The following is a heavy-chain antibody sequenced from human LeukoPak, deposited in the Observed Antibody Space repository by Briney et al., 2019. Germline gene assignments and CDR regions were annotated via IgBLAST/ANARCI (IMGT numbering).Heavy chain of an antibody. CDR2: IYATGST. CDR1: GGSISSGSHY. J-gene: IGHJ3*02. Sequence: SETLSLTCTVSGGSISSGSHYWSWIRRPAWKGLEWIGRIYATGSTIYNPSLKSRFTISVDTSKNQFSLKVSSVTAADTALYYCARDVVGWDADPDASDIWGQGTMVTVSS. V-gene: IGHV4-61*02. CDR3: ARDVVGWDADPDASDI. D-gene: IGHD6-19*01.